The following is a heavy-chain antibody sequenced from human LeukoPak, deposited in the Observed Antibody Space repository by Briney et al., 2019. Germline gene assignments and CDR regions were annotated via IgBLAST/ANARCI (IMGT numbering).Heavy chain of an antibody. CDR3: ARGLRYFDWFDY. D-gene: IGHD3-9*01. V-gene: IGHV1-18*01. Sequence: GASVKVSCKASGYTFTSYGISWVRQAPGQGLEWMGWISAYNGNTNYAQKFQGRVTMTTDISTSTAYMELRSLRSDGTAVYYCARGLRYFDWFDYWGQGTLVTVSS. CDR2: ISAYNGNT. CDR1: GYTFTSYG. J-gene: IGHJ4*02.